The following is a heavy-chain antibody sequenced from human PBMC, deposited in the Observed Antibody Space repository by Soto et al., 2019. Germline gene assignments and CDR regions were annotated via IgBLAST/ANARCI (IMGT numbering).Heavy chain of an antibody. CDR3: ASTSTGSYSPIDAFDI. Sequence: ASVKVSCKASGYTFTSYYMHWVRQAPGQGLEWMGIINPSGGGTSYAQKFQGRVTMTRDTSTSTVYMELSSLRSEDTAVYYCASTSTGSYSPIDAFDIWGQGTMVTVSS. CDR2: INPSGGGT. V-gene: IGHV1-46*01. D-gene: IGHD1-26*01. CDR1: GYTFTSYY. J-gene: IGHJ3*02.